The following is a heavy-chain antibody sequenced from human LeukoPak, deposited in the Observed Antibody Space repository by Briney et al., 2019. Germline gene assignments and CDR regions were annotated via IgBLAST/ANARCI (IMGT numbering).Heavy chain of an antibody. Sequence: VASVKVSCKASGYTFTSYGISWVRQAPGQRLEWMGWISAYNGNTNYAQKLQGRVTMTTDTSTSTAYMELRSLRSDDTAVYYCARDLPVAGKRFYYYYGMDVWGQGTTVTVSS. V-gene: IGHV1-18*01. J-gene: IGHJ6*02. CDR3: ARDLPVAGKRFYYYYGMDV. CDR2: ISAYNGNT. CDR1: GYTFTSYG. D-gene: IGHD6-19*01.